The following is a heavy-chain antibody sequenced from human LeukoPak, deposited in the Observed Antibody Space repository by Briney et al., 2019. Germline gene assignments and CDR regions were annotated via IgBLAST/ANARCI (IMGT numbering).Heavy chain of an antibody. Sequence: ASVKVSCXASGGTFSSYAISWVRRAPGQGLEWMGRIIPIFGTANYAQKFQGRVTITTDESTSTAYMELSSLRSEDTAVYYCATGSGYSPQVDYWGQGTLVTVSS. CDR3: ATGSGYSPQVDY. J-gene: IGHJ4*02. D-gene: IGHD3-22*01. CDR2: IIPIFGTA. V-gene: IGHV1-69*05. CDR1: GGTFSSYA.